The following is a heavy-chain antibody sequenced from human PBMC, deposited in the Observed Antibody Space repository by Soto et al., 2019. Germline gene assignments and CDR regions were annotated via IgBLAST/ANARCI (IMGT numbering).Heavy chain of an antibody. V-gene: IGHV4-59*08. CDR3: ARRQSGMDV. CDR2: IYYSGST. CDR1: GGSISSYY. Sequence: QVQLQESGPGLVKPSETLSLTCTVSGGSISSYYWSWIRQPPGKGLEWIGYIYYSGSTNYNPSLKVRVTISVDTSKNQFSLKLSSVTAADTAVYYCARRQSGMDVWGQGTTVTVSS. J-gene: IGHJ6*02.